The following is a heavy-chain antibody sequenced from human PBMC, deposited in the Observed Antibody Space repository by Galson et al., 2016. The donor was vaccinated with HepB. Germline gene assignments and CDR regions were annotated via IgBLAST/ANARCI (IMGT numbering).Heavy chain of an antibody. J-gene: IGHJ3*02. Sequence: SLRLSCAASGFTFSDAWMNWVRQAPGKGLEWVAVTSYNGDNKDYAESVKGRFASSRDNSKNTLFLQMNSLRPEDTAVYYCARWNYGAFDIWGQGTMVTVSS. D-gene: IGHD1-7*01. CDR1: GFTFSDAW. CDR3: ARWNYGAFDI. CDR2: TSYNGDNK. V-gene: IGHV3-30*09.